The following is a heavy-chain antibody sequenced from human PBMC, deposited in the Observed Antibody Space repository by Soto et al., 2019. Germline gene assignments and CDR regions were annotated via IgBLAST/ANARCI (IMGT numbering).Heavy chain of an antibody. V-gene: IGHV4-34*01. CDR3: ARGGHFWSGYYRDYYYYGMDV. CDR1: GGSFSGYY. Sequence: PSETLSLTCAVYGGSFSGYYWSWIRQPPGKGLEWIGEINHSGSTTYNPSLKSRVTISVDTSKHQFSLKLSSVTAADTAVYYCARGGHFWSGYYRDYYYYGMDVWGQGTTVTVSS. J-gene: IGHJ6*02. CDR2: INHSGST. D-gene: IGHD3-3*02.